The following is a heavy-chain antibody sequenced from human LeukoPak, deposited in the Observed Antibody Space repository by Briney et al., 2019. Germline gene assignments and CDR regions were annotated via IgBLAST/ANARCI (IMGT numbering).Heavy chain of an antibody. CDR2: IYYTGST. J-gene: IGHJ2*01. CDR3: ARRGWEGWDFDL. D-gene: IGHD1-26*01. Sequence: SETLSLTCTVSGGSISSYYWSWIRQPPGKGLEWIGYIYYTGSTNYNPSLKSRVTISVDTSKNQFSQELSSVTAADTAVYYCARRGWEGWDFDLWGRGILVTVSS. V-gene: IGHV4-59*08. CDR1: GGSISSYY.